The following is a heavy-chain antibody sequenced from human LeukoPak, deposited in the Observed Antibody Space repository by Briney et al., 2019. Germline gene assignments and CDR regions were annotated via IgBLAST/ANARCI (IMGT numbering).Heavy chain of an antibody. J-gene: IGHJ4*02. Sequence: SETLSLTCTASGGSISPYYWSWFRQPPGKGLERIGYIYYSGSTNYNPSLKSRVTISVDTSKNQFSLKLSSVTAADTAMYYCARHGGGGESYPRVFDYWGRGNLVTVSS. V-gene: IGHV4-59*08. D-gene: IGHD1-26*01. CDR2: IYYSGST. CDR3: ARHGGGGESYPRVFDY. CDR1: GGSISPYY.